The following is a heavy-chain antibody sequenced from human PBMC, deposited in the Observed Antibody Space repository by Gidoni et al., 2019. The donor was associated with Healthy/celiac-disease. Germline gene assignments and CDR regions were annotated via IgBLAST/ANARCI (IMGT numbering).Heavy chain of an antibody. CDR3: SRGGRIAARRGVDY. Sequence: QVQLPQWGAGLLKPSETLSLTCAVYGGSFSGYYWSWIRQPPGKGLEWIGETHHSGSTNYNPSLKIRVTISVDTSKNQFSLKLSSVTAADTAVYYGSRGGRIAARRGVDYWGQGTLVTVSS. CDR2: THHSGST. V-gene: IGHV4-34*01. J-gene: IGHJ4*02. D-gene: IGHD6-6*01. CDR1: GGSFSGYY.